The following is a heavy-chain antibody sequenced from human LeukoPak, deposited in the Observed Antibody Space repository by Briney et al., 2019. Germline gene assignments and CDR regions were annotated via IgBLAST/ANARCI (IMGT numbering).Heavy chain of an antibody. CDR3: TRGGEYFDWLPYDAFDI. D-gene: IGHD3-9*01. CDR2: IRSKAYGGTT. J-gene: IGHJ3*02. Sequence: GGSLRLSCTASGFTFGDYAMSWFRQAPRKGLEWVGFIRSKAYGGTTEYAASVKGRFTISRDDSKSIAYLQMNSLKTEDTAVYYCTRGGEYFDWLPYDAFDIWGQGTMVTVSS. V-gene: IGHV3-49*03. CDR1: GFTFGDYA.